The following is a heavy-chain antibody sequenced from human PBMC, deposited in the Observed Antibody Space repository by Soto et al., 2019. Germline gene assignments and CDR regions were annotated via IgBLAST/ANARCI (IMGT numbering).Heavy chain of an antibody. CDR2: ISYDGSNK. V-gene: IGHV3-30*18. CDR1: GFTFSSYG. D-gene: IGHD3-10*01. Sequence: GGSLRLSCAASGFTFSSYGMHWVRQAPGKGLEWVAVISYDGSNKYYADSVKGRFTISRDNSKNTLYLQMNSLRAEDTAVYYCAKELSYGSGMYSNYYGMDVWGQGTTVTVSS. CDR3: AKELSYGSGMYSNYYGMDV. J-gene: IGHJ6*02.